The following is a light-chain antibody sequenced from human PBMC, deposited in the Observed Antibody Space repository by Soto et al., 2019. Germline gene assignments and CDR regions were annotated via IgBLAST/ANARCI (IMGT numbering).Light chain of an antibody. CDR3: QVWDSSSDLVV. Sequence: SYELTQPPSVSVAPGKTARITCGGNNIGSKSVHGYQQKPGQAPVLVIYYDSDRPSGIPERFSGSNSGNTATLTISRVEAGDEADYYCQVWDSSSDLVVFGGGTKVTVL. CDR2: YDS. V-gene: IGLV3-21*04. CDR1: NIGSKS. J-gene: IGLJ2*01.